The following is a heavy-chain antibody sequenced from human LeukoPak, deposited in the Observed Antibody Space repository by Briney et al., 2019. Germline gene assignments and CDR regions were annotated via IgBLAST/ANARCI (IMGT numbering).Heavy chain of an antibody. D-gene: IGHD6-6*01. Sequence: KPSETLSLTCAVYGGSFSGYYWSWIRQPPGKGLEWIGEINHTGSTNYNPSLKSRVTISVDTSKNQFSLKLSSVTAADTAVYYCAREWEPWSSSSRGAFDPWGQGTLVTVSS. J-gene: IGHJ5*02. CDR1: GGSFSGYY. CDR2: INHTGST. V-gene: IGHV4-34*01. CDR3: AREWEPWSSSSRGAFDP.